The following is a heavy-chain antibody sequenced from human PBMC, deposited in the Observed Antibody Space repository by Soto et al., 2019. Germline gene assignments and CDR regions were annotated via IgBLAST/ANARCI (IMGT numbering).Heavy chain of an antibody. CDR3: ARRKAVAGNYYYYGMDV. D-gene: IGHD6-19*01. CDR1: GGSISSSSYY. Sequence: SETLSLTCTVSGGSISSSSYYWGWIRQPPGKGLEWIGSIYYSGSTYYNPSLKSRVTISVDTSKNQFSLKLSSVTAADTAMYYCARRKAVAGNYYYYGMDVWGQGTTVTVSS. CDR2: IYYSGST. V-gene: IGHV4-39*01. J-gene: IGHJ6*02.